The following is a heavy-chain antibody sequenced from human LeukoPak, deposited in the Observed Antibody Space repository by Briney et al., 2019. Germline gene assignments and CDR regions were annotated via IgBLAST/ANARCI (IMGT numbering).Heavy chain of an antibody. CDR2: IKQDGSEK. D-gene: IGHD6-25*01. CDR3: ASASGMRSYDYYYGMDV. Sequence: GGSLRLSCAASGFTFSSYWMSWVRQAPGKGLEWVANIKQDGSEKYYVDSVKGRFTISRDNAKNSLYLQMNSLRAEDTAVYYCASASGMRSYDYYYGMDVWGQGTTVTVSS. J-gene: IGHJ6*02. V-gene: IGHV3-7*01. CDR1: GFTFSSYW.